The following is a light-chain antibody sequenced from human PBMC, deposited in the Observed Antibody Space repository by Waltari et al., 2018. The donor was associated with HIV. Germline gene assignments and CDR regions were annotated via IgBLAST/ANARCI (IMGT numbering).Light chain of an antibody. Sequence: SALTQPASGSGPPGLSITLSCHGTSEYLGGSNLFSWYQHHPGKAPRLIIFDVDKRPSGISDRFSGSKSGYTASLTISGLRTEDEADYFCCSKSTIYFGVLFGGGTTLTVL. CDR3: CSKSTIYFGVL. CDR2: DVD. J-gene: IGLJ2*01. CDR1: SEYLGGSNL. V-gene: IGLV2-23*02.